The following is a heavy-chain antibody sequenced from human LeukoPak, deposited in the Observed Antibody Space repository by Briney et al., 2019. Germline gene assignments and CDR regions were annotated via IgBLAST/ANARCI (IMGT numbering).Heavy chain of an antibody. D-gene: IGHD2-2*01. CDR2: ISGSTGST. J-gene: IGHJ5*02. CDR1: GYTFSTYG. CDR3: ARVGRDCSDINCYWADWFDP. Sequence: ASVKVSCKASGYTFSTYGITRVREAPGQGPEWLGWISGSTGSTHYSQAVQGRVTMTTDTSTATAYMELRSLRSDDTAVYYCARVGRDCSDINCYWADWFDPWGQGTLVIVSS. V-gene: IGHV1-18*01.